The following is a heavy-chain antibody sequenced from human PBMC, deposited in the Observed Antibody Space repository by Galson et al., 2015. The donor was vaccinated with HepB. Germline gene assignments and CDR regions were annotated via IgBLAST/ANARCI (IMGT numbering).Heavy chain of an antibody. Sequence: SLRLSCAASGFTFSSYWMHWVRQAPGKGLVWVSRINSDGSSTSYADSVKGRFTISRDNAKNTLYLQMNSLRAEDTAVYYCARGGFKSYDYVWGSYRSSPDFDYWGQGTLVTVSS. CDR2: INSDGSST. CDR3: ARGGFKSYDYVWGSYRSSPDFDY. J-gene: IGHJ4*02. V-gene: IGHV3-74*01. CDR1: GFTFSSYW. D-gene: IGHD3-16*02.